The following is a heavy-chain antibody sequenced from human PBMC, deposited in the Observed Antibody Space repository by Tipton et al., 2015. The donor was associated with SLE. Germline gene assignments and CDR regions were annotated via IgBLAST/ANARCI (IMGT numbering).Heavy chain of an antibody. CDR1: GISFRSYM. D-gene: IGHD3-3*01. CDR2: ISTDGSST. CDR3: ARIWSGWPFRPYDC. Sequence: GSLRLSCTASGISFRSYMMHWVRQAPGEGLVWVARISTDGSSTSYADSVKGRFTISRDNAKNSLYLQVNSLRAEDTAVYYCARIWSGWPFRPYDCWGQGTLVTVSS. J-gene: IGHJ4*02. V-gene: IGHV3-74*01.